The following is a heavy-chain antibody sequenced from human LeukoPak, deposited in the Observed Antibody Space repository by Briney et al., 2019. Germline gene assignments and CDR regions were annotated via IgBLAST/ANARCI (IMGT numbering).Heavy chain of an antibody. D-gene: IGHD5-18*01. Sequence: PSETLSLTCTVSGGSISSYYWSWIRQPPGKGLEWIGYIYYSGSTNYNPSLKSRVTISVDTSKNQFSLKLSSVTAADTAVYYCASQRGDTAMRVDYWGQGTLVTVSS. J-gene: IGHJ4*02. CDR2: IYYSGST. V-gene: IGHV4-59*01. CDR1: GGSISSYY. CDR3: ASQRGDTAMRVDY.